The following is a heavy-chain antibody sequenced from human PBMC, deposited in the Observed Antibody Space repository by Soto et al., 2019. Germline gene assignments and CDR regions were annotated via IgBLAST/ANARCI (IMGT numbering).Heavy chain of an antibody. V-gene: IGHV1-18*01. J-gene: IGHJ5*01. CDR2: ISAYNYNT. CDR1: GYTFTSYG. D-gene: IGHD1-26*01. CDR3: ARVVGALRHLFDS. Sequence: ASVKVSCKASGYTFTSYGLSWVRQAPGQGLEWMGRISAYNYNTNYAQKLQGRVTMTTDTSTSTAYMELRSLRSDDTAVYYCARVVGALRHLFDSRGQGSSVTVSS.